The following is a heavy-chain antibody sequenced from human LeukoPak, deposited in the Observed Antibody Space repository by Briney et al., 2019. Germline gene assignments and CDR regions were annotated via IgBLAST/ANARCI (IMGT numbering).Heavy chain of an antibody. D-gene: IGHD4-17*01. CDR2: IYTSGST. CDR1: GGSISSYY. V-gene: IGHV4-4*07. CDR3: ARDSGTTVTPNWFDP. J-gene: IGHJ5*02. Sequence: SETLSLTCTVSGGSISSYYGSWIRQPAGKGLEWIGRIYTSGSTNYNPSLKSRVTMSVDTSKNQFSLKLSSVTAADTAVYYCARDSGTTVTPNWFDPWGQGTLVTVSS.